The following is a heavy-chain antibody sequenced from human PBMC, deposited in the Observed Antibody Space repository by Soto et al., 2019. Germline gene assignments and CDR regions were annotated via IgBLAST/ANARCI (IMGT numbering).Heavy chain of an antibody. Sequence: GGSLRLSCAASGFTFSSYEMNWVRQAPGKGLEWVSYISSSGSTIYYADSVKGRFTISRDNAKNSLYLQMNSLRAEDTAVYYCARYGSGSYHDCWGQGTLVTVSS. CDR1: GFTFSSYE. V-gene: IGHV3-48*03. CDR3: ARYGSGSYHDC. CDR2: ISSSGSTI. J-gene: IGHJ4*02. D-gene: IGHD3-10*01.